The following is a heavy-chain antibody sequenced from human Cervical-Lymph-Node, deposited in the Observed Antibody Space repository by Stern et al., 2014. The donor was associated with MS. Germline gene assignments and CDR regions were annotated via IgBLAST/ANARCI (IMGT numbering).Heavy chain of an antibody. CDR2: IFPGFGTP. D-gene: IGHD6-13*01. CDR1: GGTFSKFP. J-gene: IGHJ5*02. Sequence: QLVQSGAEVTKHGSSAKVSCKASGGTFSKFPSSWVRPAAGQGLEWMGGIFPGFGTPTYAQEFRGSVTIPADVSTSTVYMELSSLRSDDTAVYYCALSSETSDRWYSLGYDLWGQGTLVTVSS. V-gene: IGHV1-69*01. CDR3: ALSSETSDRWYSLGYDL.